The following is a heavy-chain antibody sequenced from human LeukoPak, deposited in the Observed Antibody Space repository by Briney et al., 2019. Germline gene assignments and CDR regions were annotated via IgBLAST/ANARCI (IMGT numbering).Heavy chain of an antibody. J-gene: IGHJ4*02. V-gene: IGHV4-39*07. CDR1: GGSISSSSYY. CDR3: ARDPRYSSGWYRGYFDY. D-gene: IGHD6-19*01. Sequence: SETLSLTCTVSGGSISSSSYYWGWIRQPPGKGLEWIGSIYYSGSTYYNPSLKSRVTISVDTSKNQFSLKLSSVTAADTAVYCCARDPRYSSGWYRGYFDYWGQGTLVTVSS. CDR2: IYYSGST.